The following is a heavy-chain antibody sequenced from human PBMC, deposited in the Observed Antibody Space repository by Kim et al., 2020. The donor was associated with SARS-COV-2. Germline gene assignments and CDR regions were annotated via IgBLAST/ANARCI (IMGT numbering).Heavy chain of an antibody. J-gene: IGHJ5*02. D-gene: IGHD3-10*01. CDR2: INNHGAA. CDR1: GGSFSGFF. Sequence: SETLSLTCAVYGGSFSGFFWSWIRQPAGKGLEWIGEINNHGAAIYNASLKTRVAISMDKSKNQFSMRLTSMTAADSAVYYCAGWPFGHHFLDPWSQGTPVTVSS. CDR3: AGWPFGHHFLDP. V-gene: IGHV4-34*01.